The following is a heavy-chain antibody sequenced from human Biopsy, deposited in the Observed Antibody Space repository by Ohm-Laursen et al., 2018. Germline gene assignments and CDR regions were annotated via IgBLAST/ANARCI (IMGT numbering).Heavy chain of an antibody. Sequence: GTLSLTCAVSGYSVTNDYYWGWIRQPPGKGLEWIGNIYYDGITYYNPSLKSRVAISVDTSKNQFSLRLTSGTAADTAVYYCGRVAGGYAYYYGMDVWGQGTTVIVSS. CDR2: IYYDGIT. V-gene: IGHV4-38-2*01. CDR1: GYSVTNDYY. D-gene: IGHD5-12*01. J-gene: IGHJ6*02. CDR3: GRVAGGYAYYYGMDV.